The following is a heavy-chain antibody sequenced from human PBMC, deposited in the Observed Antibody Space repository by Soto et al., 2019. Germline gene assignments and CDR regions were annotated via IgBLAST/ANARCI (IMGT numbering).Heavy chain of an antibody. J-gene: IGHJ4*02. CDR2: IYWDDDK. CDR3: AHLVVAGLTYYFDY. V-gene: IGHV2-5*02. Sequence: SGPTLENPTQTLTLTCTFSGFSLSTSAVGVGWIRQPPGKALEWLAFIYWDDDKRYSPSLKSSLTITKDTSKNQVVLAMTNMDPVDTATYYCAHLVVAGLTYYFDYWGQGNLVTVSS. D-gene: IGHD2-15*01. CDR1: GFSLSTSAVG.